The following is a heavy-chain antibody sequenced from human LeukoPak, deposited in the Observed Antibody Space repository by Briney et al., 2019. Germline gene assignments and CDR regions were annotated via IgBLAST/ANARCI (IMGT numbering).Heavy chain of an antibody. CDR3: ARDLGTPSIAAGGDAFDI. CDR1: GYTFTGYY. J-gene: IGHJ3*02. V-gene: IGHV1-2*02. Sequence: GASVKVSCKASGYTFTGYYMHWVRQAPGQGLEWMGWINPNSGGTNYAQKFQGRVTMTRDTSISTAYMELSRLRSDDTAVYYCARDLGTPSIAAGGDAFDIWGQGTMVTVSS. CDR2: INPNSGGT. D-gene: IGHD6-13*01.